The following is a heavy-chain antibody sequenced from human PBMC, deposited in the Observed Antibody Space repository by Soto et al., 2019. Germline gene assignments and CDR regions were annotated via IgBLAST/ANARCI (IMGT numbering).Heavy chain of an antibody. J-gene: IGHJ4*02. Sequence: QITLKESGPTLVTPTQTLTLTCSFSGFSLTSSPVGVGWIRQPPGKALEWLAVIYWDDDKRYSPALRSRLTITKDTSKNQVVLTVTNMDPVDTATYYCAHRLGGYTWNDGYLDYWGQGILVSVSS. D-gene: IGHD1-20*01. CDR1: GFSLTSSPVG. CDR2: IYWDDDK. CDR3: AHRLGGYTWNDGYLDY. V-gene: IGHV2-5*02.